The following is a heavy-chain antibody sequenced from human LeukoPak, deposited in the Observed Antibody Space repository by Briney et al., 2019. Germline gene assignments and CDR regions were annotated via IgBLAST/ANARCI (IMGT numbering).Heavy chain of an antibody. CDR3: ARDGPGYSFDY. Sequence: GGSLRLSCAASGFTFSGYPMNWVRQAPGKGLEWVSYISSSSSTIYYADSVKGRFTVSRDNARNSLYLQVNSLRAEDTAIYYCARDGPGYSFDYWGQGTLVTVSS. CDR1: GFTFSGYP. J-gene: IGHJ4*02. V-gene: IGHV3-48*04. D-gene: IGHD5-18*01. CDR2: ISSSSSTI.